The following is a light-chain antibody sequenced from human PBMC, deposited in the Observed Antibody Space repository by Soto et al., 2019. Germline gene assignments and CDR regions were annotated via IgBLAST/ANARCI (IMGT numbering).Light chain of an antibody. CDR1: SSDVGSYNL. CDR3: CSYAGSSTYV. CDR2: EVS. J-gene: IGLJ1*01. Sequence: QSALTQPASVSGSLGQSITISCTGTSSDVGSYNLVSWYQQHPGKAPKLMIYEVSKRPSGVSNRFSGSKSGNTASLTISGLQAEDEGDYYCCSYAGSSTYVFGTATKLTVL. V-gene: IGLV2-23*02.